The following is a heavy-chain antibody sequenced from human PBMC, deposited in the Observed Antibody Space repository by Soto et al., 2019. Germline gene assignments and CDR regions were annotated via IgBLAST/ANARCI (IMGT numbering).Heavy chain of an antibody. CDR3: ARQRFLEWLSPLYYFDY. J-gene: IGHJ4*02. D-gene: IGHD3-3*01. Sequence: QLQLQESGPGLVKPSETLSLTCTVSGGSISSSSYYWGWIRQPPGKGLEWIGSIYYSGSTYYNPSLKSRVTIAVDTSKNQFTLKLSSVTAADTAVYYCARQRFLEWLSPLYYFDYWGPGTLVTVSS. V-gene: IGHV4-39*01. CDR2: IYYSGST. CDR1: GGSISSSSYY.